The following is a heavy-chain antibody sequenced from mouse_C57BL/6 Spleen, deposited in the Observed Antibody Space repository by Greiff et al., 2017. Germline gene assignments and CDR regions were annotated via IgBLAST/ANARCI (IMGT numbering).Heavy chain of an antibody. CDR2: ISSGGDYI. Sequence: EVMLVESGEGLVKPGGSLKLSCAASGFTFSSYAMSWVRQTPEKRLEWVAYISSGGDYIYYADTVKGRFTISRDNARNTLYLQLSSLKSEDTAMYYCTRGGYGTPGAMDYWGQGTSVTVSS. CDR1: GFTFSSYA. CDR3: TRGGYGTPGAMDY. J-gene: IGHJ4*01. D-gene: IGHD1-2*01. V-gene: IGHV5-9-1*02.